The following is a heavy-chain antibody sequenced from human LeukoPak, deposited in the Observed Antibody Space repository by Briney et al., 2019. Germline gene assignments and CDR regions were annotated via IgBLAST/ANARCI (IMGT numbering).Heavy chain of an antibody. Sequence: PGRSLRLSCAASGFTFSSYGMHWVRQAPGKGLEWVAVISYDGSNKYYADSVKGRFTISRDNSKNTLYLQMNSLRAEDTAVYYCAKSTSPGGYDYYYYGMDVWGQGTTVTVSS. J-gene: IGHJ6*02. D-gene: IGHD5-12*01. V-gene: IGHV3-30*18. CDR3: AKSTSPGGYDYYYYGMDV. CDR2: ISYDGSNK. CDR1: GFTFSSYG.